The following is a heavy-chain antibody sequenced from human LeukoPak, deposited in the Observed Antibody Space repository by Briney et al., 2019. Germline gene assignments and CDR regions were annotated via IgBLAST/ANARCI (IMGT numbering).Heavy chain of an antibody. Sequence: ASVKVSCKASGYTFTSYGISWVRQAPGQGLEWMGWISAYNGNTNYAQKLQGRVTMTTDTSTSTAYMELRSLRSDDTAVYYCAREQAVDSLYHHYMDFWGKRTTVTVSS. J-gene: IGHJ6*03. V-gene: IGHV1-18*01. D-gene: IGHD6-19*01. CDR2: ISAYNGNT. CDR3: AREQAVDSLYHHYMDF. CDR1: GYTFTSYG.